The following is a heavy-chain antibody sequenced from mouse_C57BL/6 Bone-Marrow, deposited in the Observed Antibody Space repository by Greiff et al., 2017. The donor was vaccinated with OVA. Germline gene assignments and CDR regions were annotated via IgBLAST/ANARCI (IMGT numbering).Heavy chain of an antibody. CDR2: ILPGSGST. CDR3: AREDYGNYEGFAY. J-gene: IGHJ3*01. V-gene: IGHV1-9*01. Sequence: QVQLQQSGAELMKPGASVKLSCKATGYTFTGYWIEWVKQRPGHGLEWIGEILPGSGSTNYNEKFKGKATFTADTSSNTAYMQLSSLTTEDSAIYYCAREDYGNYEGFAYWGQGTLVTVSA. D-gene: IGHD2-1*01. CDR1: GYTFTGYW.